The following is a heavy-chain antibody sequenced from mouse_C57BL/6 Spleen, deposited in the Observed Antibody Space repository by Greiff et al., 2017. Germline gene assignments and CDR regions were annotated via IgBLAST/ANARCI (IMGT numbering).Heavy chain of an antibody. CDR1: GYSITSGYD. V-gene: IGHV3-1*01. CDR3: ARNYGSSLYWYFDV. J-gene: IGHJ1*03. CDR2: ISYSGST. D-gene: IGHD1-1*01. Sequence: EVQVVESGPGMVKPSQSLSLTCTVTGYSITSGYDWHWIRHFPGNKLEWMGYISYSGSTNYNPSLKSRISITHDTSKNHFFLKLNSVTTEDTATYYCARNYGSSLYWYFDVWGTGTTVTVSS.